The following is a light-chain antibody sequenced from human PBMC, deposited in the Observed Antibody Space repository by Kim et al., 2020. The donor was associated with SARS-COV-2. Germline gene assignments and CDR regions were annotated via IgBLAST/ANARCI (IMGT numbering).Light chain of an antibody. Sequence: YPGEGATLSCRASQSVSSNYLAWYQQKPGQAPRLLIYGASSRATGIPDRFSGSGSGTDFTLTITRLEPEDFAVYYCQQYSSSPATFGQGTKVDIK. J-gene: IGKJ1*01. CDR2: GAS. CDR1: QSVSSNY. V-gene: IGKV3-20*01. CDR3: QQYSSSPAT.